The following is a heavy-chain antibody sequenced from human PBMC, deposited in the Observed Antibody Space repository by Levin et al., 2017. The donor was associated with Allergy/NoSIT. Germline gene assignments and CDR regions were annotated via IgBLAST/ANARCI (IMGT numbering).Heavy chain of an antibody. D-gene: IGHD2-21*01. J-gene: IGHJ2*01. Sequence: SETLSLTCTVSGDSISSYYRSWIRQPPGRGLEWIGYIHYDGNTNYNPSLKSRITISLDTSKNEFSLKLRSVTAADTAVYYCAREYGGDWYFDLWGRGTLVTVSS. V-gene: IGHV4-59*01. CDR3: AREYGGDWYFDL. CDR2: IHYDGNT. CDR1: GDSISSYY.